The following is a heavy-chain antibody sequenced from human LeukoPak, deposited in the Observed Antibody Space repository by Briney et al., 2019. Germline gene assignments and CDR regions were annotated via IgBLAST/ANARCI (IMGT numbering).Heavy chain of an antibody. CDR3: ARGLSGFASSLGY. J-gene: IGHJ4*02. V-gene: IGHV3-20*04. Sequence: GGSLRLSCTASGIIIDDYGMSWVRQAPGKGLEWISDIDWNGGSKVYADSVKGRFTISRDNAKNSLYLQMNSLRAEDTAVYYCARGLSGFASSLGYWGQGALVTVSA. D-gene: IGHD2-2*01. CDR1: GIIIDDYG. CDR2: IDWNGGSK.